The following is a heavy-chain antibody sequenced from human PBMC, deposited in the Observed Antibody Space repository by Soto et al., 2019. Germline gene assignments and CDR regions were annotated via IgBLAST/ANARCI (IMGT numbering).Heavy chain of an antibody. CDR3: ARGLYGDQTGGFDY. D-gene: IGHD4-17*01. V-gene: IGHV1-2*02. Sequence: QAQPVQSGAEVKKPGASVKVSCKASGYTFIGYYMHWVRQAPGQGLEWMGWINPNSGGTNYAQKFQGRVTMTRDTSISTAYMELSRLKSDDTAVYYCARGLYGDQTGGFDYWGQGTLVTVSS. CDR2: INPNSGGT. CDR1: GYTFIGYY. J-gene: IGHJ4*02.